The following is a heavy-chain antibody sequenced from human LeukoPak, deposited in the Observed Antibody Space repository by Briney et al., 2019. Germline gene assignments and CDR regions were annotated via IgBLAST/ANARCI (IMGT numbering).Heavy chain of an antibody. V-gene: IGHV5-51*01. D-gene: IGHD3-22*01. CDR1: GYSFTNYW. CDR2: IYPGDSDT. J-gene: IGHJ4*02. Sequence: GESLKISCQGSGYSFTNYWIGWVRQMPGKGLEWMGMIYPGDSDTRYSPSFQGQVTISADKSISTAYLQWSSLKASDTAMFYCASRWHYDSSGYPYHFDYWGQGTLVTVSS. CDR3: ASRWHYDSSGYPYHFDY.